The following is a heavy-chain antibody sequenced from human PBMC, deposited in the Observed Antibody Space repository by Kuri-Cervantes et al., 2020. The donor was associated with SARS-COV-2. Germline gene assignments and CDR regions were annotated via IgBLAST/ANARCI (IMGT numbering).Heavy chain of an antibody. V-gene: IGHV3-30-3*01. CDR1: GFTFSSYA. Sequence: GESLKISCAASGFTFSSYAMHWVRQAPGKGLEWVAVISYDGSNKYYADSVKGRFTISRDNSKNTLYLQMNSLSAEDTAVYFCARVETSHYSSYYMDVWGKGTTATVSS. CDR2: ISYDGSNK. J-gene: IGHJ6*03. CDR3: ARVETSHYSSYYMDV.